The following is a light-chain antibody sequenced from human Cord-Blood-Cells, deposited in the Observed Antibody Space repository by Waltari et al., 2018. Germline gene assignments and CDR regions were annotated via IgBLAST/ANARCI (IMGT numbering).Light chain of an antibody. Sequence: EIVLTQSPGTLSLSPGEGATHSCRASQSVSSSYLAWYQHKTGQTPRLLIFGAASKATGMPDRFSGSGSGTDFTLTISRLETDDFAVFYCQQYGSSPPWTFGQGTKVEIK. CDR2: GAA. J-gene: IGKJ1*01. V-gene: IGKV3-20*01. CDR1: QSVSSSY. CDR3: QQYGSSPPWT.